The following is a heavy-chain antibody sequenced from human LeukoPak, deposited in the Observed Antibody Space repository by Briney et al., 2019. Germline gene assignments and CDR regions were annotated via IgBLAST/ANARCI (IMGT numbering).Heavy chain of an antibody. CDR2: INHSGST. Sequence: SETLSLTCAVYGGSFSGYYWSWIRQPPGKGLEWIGEINHSGSTNYNPSLKSRVTISVDTSKNQFSLKLSSVTAADTAVYYCALGNYGPHGLFDYWGQGTLVTVSS. J-gene: IGHJ4*02. CDR1: GGSFSGYY. CDR3: ALGNYGPHGLFDY. V-gene: IGHV4-34*01. D-gene: IGHD4-11*01.